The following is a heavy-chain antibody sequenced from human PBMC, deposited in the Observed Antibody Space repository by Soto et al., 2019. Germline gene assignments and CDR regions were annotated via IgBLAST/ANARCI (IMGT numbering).Heavy chain of an antibody. CDR2: IRHDGSEE. CDR1: GFTFSSFW. V-gene: IGHV3-7*01. CDR3: ARSNSFDY. J-gene: IGHJ4*02. Sequence: GGSLKLSCAASGFTFSSFWMSWVRQAPGKGLEWVANIRHDGSEEYYVASVKGRFTISRDNAKNSLYLQMNSLRAEDTAIYYCARSNSFDYWGQGTLVTVSS.